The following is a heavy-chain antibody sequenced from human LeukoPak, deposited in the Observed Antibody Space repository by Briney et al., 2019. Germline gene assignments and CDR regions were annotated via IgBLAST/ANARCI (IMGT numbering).Heavy chain of an antibody. CDR2: TYYRSKWYN. CDR3: ARVIIAVAEVENNNWFNP. CDR1: GDSVSSNSAA. J-gene: IGHJ5*02. V-gene: IGHV6-1*01. Sequence: SQTLSLTCAISGDSVSSNSAAWNWIRQSPSRGLEWLGRTYYRSKWYNDYAVSVKSRITINPDTSKNQFSLQLNSVTPEDTAVYYCARVIIAVAEVENNNWFNPWGQGTLVTVSS. D-gene: IGHD6-19*01.